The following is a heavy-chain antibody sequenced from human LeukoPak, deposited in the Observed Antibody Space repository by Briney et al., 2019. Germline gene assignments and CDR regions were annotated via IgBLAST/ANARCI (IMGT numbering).Heavy chain of an antibody. CDR2: INTSGNT. J-gene: IGHJ3*02. CDR3: ARLALPAIVGAFNI. CDR1: GDSFSSHF. Sequence: PSETLSLTCTVSGDSFSSHFWSWVRQPAEKGLEYIGRINTSGNTKYNPSLRSRVPMSVDASKNQFSLRLSSVTAADTAVYYCARLALPAIVGAFNIWGQGIMVTVSS. V-gene: IGHV4-4*07. D-gene: IGHD2-2*01.